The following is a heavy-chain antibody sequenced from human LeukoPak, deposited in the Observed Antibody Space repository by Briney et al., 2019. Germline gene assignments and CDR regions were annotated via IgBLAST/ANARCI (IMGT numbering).Heavy chain of an antibody. J-gene: IGHJ6*02. D-gene: IGHD6-13*01. Sequence: PGGSLRLSCAASGFTFSSYAMSWVRQAPGKGLEWVSAISGSGGSTYYADSVKGRFTISRDNSKNTLYLQMNSLRAEGTAVYYCAKSQTRIAAYGMDVWGQGTTVTVSS. CDR3: AKSQTRIAAYGMDV. CDR2: ISGSGGST. V-gene: IGHV3-23*01. CDR1: GFTFSSYA.